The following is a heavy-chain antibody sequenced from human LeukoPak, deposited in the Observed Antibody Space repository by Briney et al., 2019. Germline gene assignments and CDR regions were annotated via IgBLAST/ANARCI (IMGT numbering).Heavy chain of an antibody. CDR3: TRENGAFSPFGF. Sequence: PSETLSLTCGVSGGSITTTNFWSWVRQAPGQGLEWIGEISLSGLTNYNSSLSSRVTISLDRAKNHLSLNLRSVTVADTAKYYCTRENGAFSPFGFWGQGTVVTVST. CDR1: GGSITTTNF. J-gene: IGHJ4*02. CDR2: ISLSGLT. V-gene: IGHV4-4*02. D-gene: IGHD2-8*01.